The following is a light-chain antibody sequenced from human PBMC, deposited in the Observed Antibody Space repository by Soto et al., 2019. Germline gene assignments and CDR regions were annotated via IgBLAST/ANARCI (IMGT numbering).Light chain of an antibody. J-gene: IGKJ1*01. V-gene: IGKV1-39*01. Sequence: DIQMTQSPSSLSASVGDRVTITCRASQSISSYLHWYQQKPGKAPKLLIYAESNLQSGVPSRFSVSGSGTDFTLTLNSLQPEDFATYYCQQSYSTPWTFGQGTKVEIK. CDR3: QQSYSTPWT. CDR2: AES. CDR1: QSISSY.